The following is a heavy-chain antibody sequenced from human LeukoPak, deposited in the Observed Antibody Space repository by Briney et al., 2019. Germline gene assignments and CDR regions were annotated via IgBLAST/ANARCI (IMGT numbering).Heavy chain of an antibody. V-gene: IGHV3-23*01. J-gene: IGHJ4*02. CDR2: ISGSGGST. CDR3: AEDSTGLEGGYFDY. Sequence: GGSLTLSCAASGFTFSSYAMSWVHQAPGKGLEWVSAISGSGGSTYYADSVKGRFTISRDNSKNTLYLQMNSLRAEDTAVYYCAEDSTGLEGGYFDYWGQGTLVTVSS. D-gene: IGHD2-15*01. CDR1: GFTFSSYA.